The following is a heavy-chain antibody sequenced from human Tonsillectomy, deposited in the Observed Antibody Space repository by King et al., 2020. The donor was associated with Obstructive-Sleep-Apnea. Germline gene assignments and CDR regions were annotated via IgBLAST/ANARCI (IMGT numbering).Heavy chain of an antibody. J-gene: IGHJ6*02. CDR2: ISSSSSYI. CDR3: AGVGTGSHYYYYYGMDV. D-gene: IGHD1-1*01. V-gene: IGHV3-21*01. CDR1: GFTFSSYS. Sequence: QLVQSGGGLVKPGGSLRLSCAASGFTFSSYSMNWVRQAPGKGLEWVSSISSSSSYIYYADSVKGRFTISRDNAKNSLYLQMNSLRAEDTAVYYCAGVGTGSHYYYYYGMDVWGQGTTVTVSS.